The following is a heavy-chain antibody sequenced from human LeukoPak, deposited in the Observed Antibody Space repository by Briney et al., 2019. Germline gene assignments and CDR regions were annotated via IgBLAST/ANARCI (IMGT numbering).Heavy chain of an antibody. D-gene: IGHD6-13*01. CDR3: ASRMGSGYSITYWYFDV. CDR1: GDSIYRSIYY. CDR2: IYYSGTT. J-gene: IGHJ2*01. V-gene: IGHV4-39*01. Sequence: SETLSLTCSVSGDSIYRSIYYWARIRQSPGRGLEWIGTIYYSGTTYYNPSLKRPVSVSVDTSKNKFSLKMKSVTAADTDVYYCASRMGSGYSITYWYFDVWGRGTLVTVSS.